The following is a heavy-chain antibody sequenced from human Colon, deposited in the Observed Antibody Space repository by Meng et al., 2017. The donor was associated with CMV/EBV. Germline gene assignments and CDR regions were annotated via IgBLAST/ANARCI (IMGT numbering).Heavy chain of an antibody. J-gene: IGHJ3*02. V-gene: IGHV1-2*02. CDR1: GHTFSSQG. Sequence: ASVKVSCKASGHTFSSQGITWVRQVPGQGLEWMGWVNPKNGGIQYAQRFRGRVTMTRDTSTSTAFMELSSLRSDDTAVYYCARAHNDYWTGYLDGFDIWGQGTRVTVSS. CDR2: VNPKNGGI. D-gene: IGHD3/OR15-3a*01. CDR3: ARAHNDYWTGYLDGFDI.